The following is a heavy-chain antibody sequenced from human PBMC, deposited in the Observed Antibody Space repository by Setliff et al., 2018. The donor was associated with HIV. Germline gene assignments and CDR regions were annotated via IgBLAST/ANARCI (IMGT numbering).Heavy chain of an antibody. J-gene: IGHJ6*04. Sequence: PSETLSLTCTVSGGSISSSSYYWGWIRQPPGKGLEWIGSIYYSGSTYCNPSLKGRVIISIDMSKNQFSLKLSSVTAADTAVYYCARDRSRHYGAGGRLDVWGKGTTVTVSS. CDR2: IYYSGST. CDR1: GGSISSSSYY. V-gene: IGHV4-39*02. CDR3: ARDRSRHYGAGGRLDV. D-gene: IGHD4-17*01.